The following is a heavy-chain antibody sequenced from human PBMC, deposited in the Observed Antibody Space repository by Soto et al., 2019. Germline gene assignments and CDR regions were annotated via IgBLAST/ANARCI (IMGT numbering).Heavy chain of an antibody. CDR2: INEANGVR. V-gene: IGHV3-23*01. D-gene: IGHD1-1*01. J-gene: IGHJ6*03. CDR3: ARGNQRCCFYYMDV. Sequence: GGSLRLSCAASGFASSSHAMAWVRQAPGRGLEWVSGINEANGVRHYADSVKGRFTISKDNSKNTLYLEMNSLRAEDTAVYYCARGNQRCCFYYMDVWGKGTTVTVSS. CDR1: GFASSSHA.